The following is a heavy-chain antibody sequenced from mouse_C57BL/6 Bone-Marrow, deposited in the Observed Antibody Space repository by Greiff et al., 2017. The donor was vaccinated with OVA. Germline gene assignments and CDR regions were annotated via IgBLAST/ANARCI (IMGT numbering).Heavy chain of an antibody. D-gene: IGHD2-1*01. Sequence: VQLQQPGAELVRPGTSVKLSCKASGYTFTRYWMHWVKQRPGQGLEWIGVIDPSDSYTNYNQKFKGKATLTVDTSSSTAYMQLSSLTSEDSAVDYCARSGNYCFDYWGQGTTLTVSS. V-gene: IGHV1-59*01. CDR2: IDPSDSYT. CDR3: ARSGNYCFDY. J-gene: IGHJ2*01. CDR1: GYTFTRYW.